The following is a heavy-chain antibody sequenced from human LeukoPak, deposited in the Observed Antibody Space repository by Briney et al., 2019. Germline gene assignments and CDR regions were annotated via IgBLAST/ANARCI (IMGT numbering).Heavy chain of an antibody. V-gene: IGHV1-8*01. Sequence: ASVKVSCKTSGYTFTGYDINWVRQAAGHGVEWMGWMHPNSGDTGYAHNLQGRITITRDSSTATVFMELSSLRSEDTAVYYCARGWGLYYYDSSGYGDAFDIWGQGTMVTVSS. J-gene: IGHJ3*02. D-gene: IGHD3-22*01. CDR2: MHPNSGDT. CDR1: GYTFTGYD. CDR3: ARGWGLYYYDSSGYGDAFDI.